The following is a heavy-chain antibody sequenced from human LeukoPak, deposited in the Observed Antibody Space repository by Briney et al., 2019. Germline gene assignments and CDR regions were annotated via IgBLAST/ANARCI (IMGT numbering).Heavy chain of an antibody. CDR1: GGSISSYY. J-gene: IGHJ5*02. V-gene: IGHV4-59*01. CDR3: ARERLXTAGTQNWFDP. CDR2: IYYSGST. Sequence: SETLSLTCTVSGGSISSYYWSWIRQPPGKGLEWIGYIYYSGSTNYNPSLKSRVTISVDTSKNQFSLKLSPCTAADTAVYYCARERLXTAGTQNWFDPWGQGTLVTXSS.